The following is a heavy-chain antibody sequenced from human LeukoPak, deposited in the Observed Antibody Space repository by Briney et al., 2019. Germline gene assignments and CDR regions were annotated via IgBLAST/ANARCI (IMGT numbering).Heavy chain of an antibody. CDR2: IIPILGIA. CDR3: AREGKAAGTYNYYYGMDV. D-gene: IGHD6-13*01. J-gene: IGHJ6*02. V-gene: IGHV1-69*04. CDR1: GYTFTSYG. Sequence: GASVKVSCKASGYTFTSYGISWVRQAPGQGLEWMGRIIPILGIANYAQKFQGRVTITADKSTSTAYMELSSLRSEDTAVYYCAREGKAAGTYNYYYGMDVWGQGTTVTVSS.